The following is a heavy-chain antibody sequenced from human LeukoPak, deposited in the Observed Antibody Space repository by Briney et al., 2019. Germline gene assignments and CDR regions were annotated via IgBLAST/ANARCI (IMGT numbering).Heavy chain of an antibody. D-gene: IGHD3-16*01. V-gene: IGHV4-39*01. Sequence: SETLSLTCTVSGGSISSSTYYWGWIRQPPGKGLEWIGSISYSGNIYYNPSLKSRVTISVDTSKDQFSLKLSSVTAADTAVYYCARQRRLELPDYWGQGTLVTVSS. CDR3: ARQRRLELPDY. CDR1: GGSISSSTYY. J-gene: IGHJ4*02. CDR2: ISYSGNI.